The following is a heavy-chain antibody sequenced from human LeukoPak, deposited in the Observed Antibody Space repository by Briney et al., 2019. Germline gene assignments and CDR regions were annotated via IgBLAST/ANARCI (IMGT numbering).Heavy chain of an antibody. J-gene: IGHJ4*02. V-gene: IGHV1-2*02. CDR2: INPNSGGT. D-gene: IGHD6-19*01. Sequence: GASVKVSCKASGYTFTGYYMHWVRQAPGQGLEWMGWINPNSGGTNYAQKFQGRVTMTRDTSISTAYMELSRLRSDDTAVYYCARDGSVMQWLVRAYFDYWGQGTLVTVSS. CDR1: GYTFTGYY. CDR3: ARDGSVMQWLVRAYFDY.